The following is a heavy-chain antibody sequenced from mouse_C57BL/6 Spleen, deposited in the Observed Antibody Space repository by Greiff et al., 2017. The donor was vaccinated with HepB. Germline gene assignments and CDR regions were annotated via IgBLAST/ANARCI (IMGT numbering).Heavy chain of an antibody. D-gene: IGHD3-2*02. Sequence: VQLQQSGAELVRPGASVTLSCKASGYTFTDYEMHWVKQTPVHGLEWIGAIDPETGGTAYNQKFKGKAILTADKSSSTAYMELRSLTSEDSAVYYCTREGSSGYAMDYWGQGTSVTVSS. CDR1: GYTFTDYE. CDR2: IDPETGGT. V-gene: IGHV1-15*01. CDR3: TREGSSGYAMDY. J-gene: IGHJ4*01.